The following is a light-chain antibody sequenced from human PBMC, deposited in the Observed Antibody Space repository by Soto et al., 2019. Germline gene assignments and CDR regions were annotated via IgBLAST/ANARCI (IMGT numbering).Light chain of an antibody. CDR3: QQYNSWSSIT. CDR1: QSFSRT. J-gene: IGKJ4*01. V-gene: IGKV3-15*01. Sequence: EIVMTQSQSTPSFSPGERATLSCSASQSFSRTLAWYQQKPGQAPRLLIHGASTRATGTSPRFIGSGSGTEFTLTINSLQSEDAAVYHCQQYNSWSSITFGEGTKVEIK. CDR2: GAS.